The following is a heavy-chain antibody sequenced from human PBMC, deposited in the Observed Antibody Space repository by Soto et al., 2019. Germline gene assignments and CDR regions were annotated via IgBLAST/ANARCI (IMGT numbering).Heavy chain of an antibody. CDR3: ARAPPGPAPRWGV. D-gene: IGHD3-16*01. J-gene: IGHJ6*02. V-gene: IGHV4-30-2*01. CDR2: IYPTGKT. CDR1: GGSISSGGYS. Sequence: SETLSLTCTVSGGSISSGGYSWSWIRQPPGQGLEWIGYIYPTGKTYYNPSLENRVTISIDTSKNQFSLQLDSVTAADTAVYYCARAPPGPAPRWGVWGQGTTVTVSS.